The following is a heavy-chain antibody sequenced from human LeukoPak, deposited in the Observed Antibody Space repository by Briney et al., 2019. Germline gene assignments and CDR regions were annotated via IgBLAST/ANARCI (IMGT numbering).Heavy chain of an antibody. V-gene: IGHV4-59*11. CDR1: GDSFSSHY. CDR2: ISHIGRT. Sequence: PSETLSLTCAVSGDSFSSHYWTWIRQSPGTGLEWIGYISHIGRTDYNPSLKSRVTISIDTSKNQFSLKLRSVTAADTAVYYCARDLVTVTKGFDIWGQGTMVSVSS. J-gene: IGHJ3*02. CDR3: ARDLVTVTKGFDI. D-gene: IGHD4-17*01.